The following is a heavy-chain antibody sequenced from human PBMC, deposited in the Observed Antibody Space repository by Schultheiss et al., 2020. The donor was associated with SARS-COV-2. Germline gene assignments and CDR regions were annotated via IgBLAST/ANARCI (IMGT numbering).Heavy chain of an antibody. J-gene: IGHJ4*02. Sequence: SQTLSLTCTVSRGSISGYYWSWIRQTPGKGLEWIGYIYYSGSTNYNPSLKSRVTISVDTSKNQFSLKLSSVTAADTAVYYCARVYSGSYYQFDYWGQGTLVTVSS. D-gene: IGHD3-10*01. V-gene: IGHV4-59*12. CDR2: IYYSGST. CDR3: ARVYSGSYYQFDY. CDR1: RGSISGYY.